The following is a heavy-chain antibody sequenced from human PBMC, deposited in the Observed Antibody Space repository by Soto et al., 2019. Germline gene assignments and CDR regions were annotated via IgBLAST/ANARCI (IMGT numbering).Heavy chain of an antibody. D-gene: IGHD2-8*01. V-gene: IGHV4-39*01. Sequence: QLQLQESGPGLVKPSETLSLTCTVSGGSISSSSHYWGWIRQSPGKGLEWLGIIYYTGSAYYNPSLKSRLTISIDTSKDQFFLKLSSVTAADTAMYFCARRLIDTNNGHEYNNWFDPWGQGTLVTVSS. J-gene: IGHJ5*02. CDR1: GGSISSSSHY. CDR3: ARRLIDTNNGHEYNNWFDP. CDR2: IYYTGSA.